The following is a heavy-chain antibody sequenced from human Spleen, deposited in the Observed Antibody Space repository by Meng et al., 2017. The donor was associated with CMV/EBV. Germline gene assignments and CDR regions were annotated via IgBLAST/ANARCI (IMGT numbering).Heavy chain of an antibody. V-gene: IGHV4-59*01. CDR2: VLYTGST. CDR3: AREIGGGVAARRVMDV. Sequence: SETLSLTCAVSGGSISGDYWSWIRQPPGKGLEWIGYVLYTGSTIYNSSLKSRVPISLDTSKNQFSLKLKSLTAADTAVYYCAREIGGGVAARRVMDVWGQGTKVTVSS. CDR1: GGSISGDY. J-gene: IGHJ6*02. D-gene: IGHD6-6*01.